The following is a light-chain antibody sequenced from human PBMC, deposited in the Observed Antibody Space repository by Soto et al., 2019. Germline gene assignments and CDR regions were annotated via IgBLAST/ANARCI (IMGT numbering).Light chain of an antibody. CDR2: KAS. CDR1: QSISSW. CDR3: QQYNSYIRT. V-gene: IGKV1-5*03. J-gene: IGKJ1*01. Sequence: DIQMTQSPSTLSASVGDRVTITCRASQSISSWLAWYQQKPGKAPKLLIYKASSLESGVPSRFSVSGSGTEFTLTISSLQPDDFATYYCQQYNSYIRTFGQGTKVDIK.